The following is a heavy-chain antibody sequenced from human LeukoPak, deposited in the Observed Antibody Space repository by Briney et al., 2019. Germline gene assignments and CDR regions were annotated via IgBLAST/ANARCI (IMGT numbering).Heavy chain of an antibody. J-gene: IGHJ4*02. D-gene: IGHD2-2*01. CDR2: ISSSSSYI. CDR3: ASGPVVVPAVADY. Sequence: GGSLRLSCVPSGFTFNRYGMTWFRQAPGKGLEWVSSISSSSSYIYYADSVKGRFTISRDNAKNSLYLQMNSLRAEDTAVYYCASGPVVVPAVADYWGQGTLVTVSS. CDR1: GFTFNRYG. V-gene: IGHV3-21*01.